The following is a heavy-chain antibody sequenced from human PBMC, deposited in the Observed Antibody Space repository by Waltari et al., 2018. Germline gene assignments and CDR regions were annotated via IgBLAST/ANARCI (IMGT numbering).Heavy chain of an antibody. CDR2: IIPIFGTA. CDR1: GGTFRSYA. Sequence: QVQLVQSGAEVQKPGSSVQVSCKASGGTFRSYAISWVRQAPGKGLELMGGIIPIFGTANYAQKFQGRGTITADEATSTAYMELSSLRSEDTAVYYCARDTDSSGMNNWFDPWGQGTLVTVSS. V-gene: IGHV1-69*01. D-gene: IGHD6-19*01. J-gene: IGHJ5*02. CDR3: ARDTDSSGMNNWFDP.